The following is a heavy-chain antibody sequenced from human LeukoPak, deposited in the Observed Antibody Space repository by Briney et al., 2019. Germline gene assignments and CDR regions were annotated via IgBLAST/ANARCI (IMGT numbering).Heavy chain of an antibody. V-gene: IGHV1-2*04. Sequence: AAVKVSCKASGYTFIDYNVHWVRQAPGQGLEWMGWVNPNSGGTHYAQKFQAWVTMTRDMSISTAYMELNKLKSDDTAVYYCAGTQKWLAFDYWGQGALVTVSS. J-gene: IGHJ4*02. CDR1: GYTFIDYN. D-gene: IGHD6-19*01. CDR2: VNPNSGGT. CDR3: AGTQKWLAFDY.